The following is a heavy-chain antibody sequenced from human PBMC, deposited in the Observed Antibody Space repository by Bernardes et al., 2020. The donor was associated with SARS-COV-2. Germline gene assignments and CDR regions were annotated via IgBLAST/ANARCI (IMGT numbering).Heavy chain of an antibody. D-gene: IGHD3-10*01. J-gene: IGHJ1*01. CDR1: GYTLTELS. CDR3: ATSLRITMVRGVIITVREYFQH. CDR2: FDPEDGET. V-gene: IGHV1-24*01. Sequence: ASVKVSCMVSGYTLTELSMHWVRQAPGKGLEWMGGFDPEDGETIYAQKFQGRVTMTEDTSTDTAYMELSSLRSEDTAVYYCATSLRITMVRGVIITVREYFQHWGQGTLVTVSS.